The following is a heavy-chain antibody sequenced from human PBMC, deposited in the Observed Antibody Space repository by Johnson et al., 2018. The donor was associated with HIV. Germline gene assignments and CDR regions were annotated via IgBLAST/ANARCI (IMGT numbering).Heavy chain of an antibody. J-gene: IGHJ3*02. Sequence: QVQLVESGGGVVRPGGSLRISCEASGFKFYEYDVSWVRQVPGKGLEWVAFIAHDESITHYADSVKGRFTISRDNSKNTLYLQMNSLRAEDTAVYYCASFVVVVAATGAFDIWGQGTMVTVSS. CDR3: ASFVVVVAATGAFDI. V-gene: IGHV3-30-3*01. CDR1: GFKFYEYD. CDR2: IAHDESIT. D-gene: IGHD2-15*01.